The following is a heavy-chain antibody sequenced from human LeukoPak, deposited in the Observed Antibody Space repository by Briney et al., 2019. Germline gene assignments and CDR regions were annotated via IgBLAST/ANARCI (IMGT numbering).Heavy chain of an antibody. J-gene: IGHJ4*02. Sequence: ASVKVSCKASGYTFTGYYMHWVRQAPGQRLKGMGWINPNNGDTNYAQKFPVRPTMTRDTSISTTHMALGSLRCDDSAVDYLPRGGGREGGYWSQGTMVTVSS. D-gene: IGHD1-26*01. CDR1: GYTFTGYY. CDR3: PRGGGREGGY. V-gene: IGHV1-2*02. CDR2: INPNNGDT.